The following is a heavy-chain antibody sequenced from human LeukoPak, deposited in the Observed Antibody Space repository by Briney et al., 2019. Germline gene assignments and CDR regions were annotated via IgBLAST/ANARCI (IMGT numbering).Heavy chain of an antibody. CDR3: AKGGYSYGPHYFDY. V-gene: IGHV3-43*02. D-gene: IGHD5-18*01. J-gene: IGHJ4*02. Sequence: GGSLRLSCAASGFTFDDYAMHWVRQAPGKGLEWVFLISGDGGSTYYADSVKGRFTISRDNSKNSLYLQMNSLRTEDTALYYCAKGGYSYGPHYFDYWGQGTLVTVSS. CDR2: ISGDGGST. CDR1: GFTFDDYA.